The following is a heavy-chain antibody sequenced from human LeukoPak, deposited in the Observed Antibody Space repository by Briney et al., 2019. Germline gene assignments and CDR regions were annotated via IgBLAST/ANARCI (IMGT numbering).Heavy chain of an antibody. V-gene: IGHV1-69*05. CDR1: GGTFSSYA. CDR3: ATHYDFWSGSTHYYYYMDV. J-gene: IGHJ6*03. Sequence: ASVKVSCKASGGTFSSYAISWVRQAPGQGLEWMGGIIPIFGTANYAQKFQGRVTITTDESTSTAYTELSSLRSEDTAVYYCATHYDFWSGSTHYYYYMDVWGKGTTVTVSS. D-gene: IGHD3-3*01. CDR2: IIPIFGTA.